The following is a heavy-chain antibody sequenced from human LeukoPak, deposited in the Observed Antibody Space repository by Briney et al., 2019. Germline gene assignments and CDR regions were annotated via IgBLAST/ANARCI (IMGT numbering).Heavy chain of an antibody. D-gene: IGHD3-9*01. Sequence: WGSLRLSCAASGFTFSSYEMNWVRQAPGKGLEWVSYISSSGSTIYYADSVKGRFTISRDNAKNSLYLQMNSLRAEDTAVYYCARDRRLRYFDWSVLDAFDIWGQGTMVTVSS. CDR1: GFTFSSYE. CDR3: ARDRRLRYFDWSVLDAFDI. J-gene: IGHJ3*02. CDR2: ISSSGSTI. V-gene: IGHV3-48*03.